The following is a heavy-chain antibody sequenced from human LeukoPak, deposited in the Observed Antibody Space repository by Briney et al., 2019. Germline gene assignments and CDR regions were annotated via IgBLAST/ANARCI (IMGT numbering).Heavy chain of an antibody. V-gene: IGHV1-18*01. D-gene: IGHD6-19*01. CDR1: GYTFTSYG. CDR2: ISAYNGNT. CDR3: ARVSSPTSGWYRFNAFDI. Sequence: ASVKVSCKASGYTFTSYGISWERQAPGQGLEWMGWISAYNGNTNYAQKLQGRVTMTTDTSTSTAYMELRSLRSDDTAVYYCARVSSPTSGWYRFNAFDIWGQGTMVTVSS. J-gene: IGHJ3*02.